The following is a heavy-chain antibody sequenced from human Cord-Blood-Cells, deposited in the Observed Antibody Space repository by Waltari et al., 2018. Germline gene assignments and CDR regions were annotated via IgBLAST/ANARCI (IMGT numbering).Heavy chain of an antibody. J-gene: IGHJ4*02. CDR3: ARDGRGGDWGNFDY. D-gene: IGHD2-21*01. CDR1: GGSLRRGGSY. V-gene: IGHV4-31*03. Sequence: QVQLQESGPGLVKPSPTLSLTCTVSGGSLRRGGSYWSWLRQHPGKGLEWIGYIYYSGSTYYNPSLKSRVTISVDTSKNQFSLKLSSVTAADTAVYYCARDGRGGDWGNFDYWGQGTLVTVSS. CDR2: IYYSGST.